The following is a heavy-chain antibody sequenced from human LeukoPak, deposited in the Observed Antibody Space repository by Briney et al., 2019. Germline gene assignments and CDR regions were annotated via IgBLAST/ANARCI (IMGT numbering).Heavy chain of an antibody. D-gene: IGHD3-22*01. V-gene: IGHV5-51*01. Sequence: GESLKISCKAFGYRFTTYWIGWVRQMPGNGLEWMGIIYPGDSDIRVSPSFQGQVTISADKSIKTTYLQWSSLKASDTAMYYCARLPNYYDSSGYYFDDWGQGTLVTVSS. CDR1: GYRFTTYW. CDR3: ARLPNYYDSSGYYFDD. CDR2: IYPGDSDI. J-gene: IGHJ4*02.